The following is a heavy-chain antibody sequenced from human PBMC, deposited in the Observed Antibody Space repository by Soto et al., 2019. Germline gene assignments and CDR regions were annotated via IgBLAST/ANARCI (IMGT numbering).Heavy chain of an antibody. J-gene: IGHJ1*01. D-gene: IGHD3-22*01. CDR3: AHRGYYYDSSGYYSAAEYFQH. Sequence: QITLKESGPTLVKPTQTLTLTCTFSGFSLSTSGVGVGWIRQPPGKALEWLALIYWDDDKRYSPSLKSRLTITKDTSKNQVVLTMTNMDPVDTATSCCAHRGYYYDSSGYYSAAEYFQHWGQGTLVTVSS. CDR1: GFSLSTSGVG. CDR2: IYWDDDK. V-gene: IGHV2-5*02.